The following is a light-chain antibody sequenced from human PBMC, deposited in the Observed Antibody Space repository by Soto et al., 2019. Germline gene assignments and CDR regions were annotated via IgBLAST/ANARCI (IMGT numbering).Light chain of an antibody. J-gene: IGKJ5*01. Sequence: EIVLTQSPGTLSLSPGDTATLSCRASQTVYSNYLAWYQQKPGQAPRLLISGASIRATGIPGRFSGSGSGTDFTLTISRLEPEDFAVYYCQQFGSSPPITFGQGTRLEIK. CDR1: QTVYSNY. CDR3: QQFGSSPPIT. V-gene: IGKV3-20*01. CDR2: GAS.